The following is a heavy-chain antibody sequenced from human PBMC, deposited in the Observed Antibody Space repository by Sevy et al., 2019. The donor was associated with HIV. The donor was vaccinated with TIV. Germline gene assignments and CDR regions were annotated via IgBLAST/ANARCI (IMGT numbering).Heavy chain of an antibody. J-gene: IGHJ5*02. Sequence: GGSLRLSCAASGFTFSSYAMSWVRQAPGKGLEWVSAISGSGGSTYYADSVKGRFTISRDNSKNTLYLQMNSLRAEDMAVYYCAKDRTELNTEGDWFDPWGQGTLVTVSS. CDR3: AKDRTELNTEGDWFDP. D-gene: IGHD2-2*02. V-gene: IGHV3-23*01. CDR2: ISGSGGST. CDR1: GFTFSSYA.